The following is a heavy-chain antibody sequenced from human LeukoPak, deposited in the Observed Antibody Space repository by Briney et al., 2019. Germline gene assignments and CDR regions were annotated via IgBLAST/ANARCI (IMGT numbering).Heavy chain of an antibody. CDR1: GYTFTGYY. D-gene: IGHD5-12*01. V-gene: IGHV1-2*02. CDR2: INPNRGGT. Sequence: ASVKVSCKASGYTFTGYYMHWVRQAPGQGLEWMGWINPNRGGTNYAQKFQGRVTMTRDTFIRTAYMELSSLRSDDTAVYYCARDRAVATIGGIDYWGQGTLVTVSS. CDR3: ARDRAVATIGGIDY. J-gene: IGHJ4*02.